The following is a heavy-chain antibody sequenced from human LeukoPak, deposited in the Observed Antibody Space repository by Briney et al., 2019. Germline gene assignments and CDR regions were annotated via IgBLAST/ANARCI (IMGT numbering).Heavy chain of an antibody. CDR1: EFTFNSYA. CDR2: MSYDGSNE. D-gene: IGHD6-19*01. CDR3: ARGARGSGWRVFDI. J-gene: IGHJ3*02. Sequence: QAGGSLRLSCAASEFTFNSYAMHWVRQPPGKGLEWVAVMSYDGSNEYYADSVKGRFTISRDNSKNTLYLQMNSLRAEDTAVYYCARGARGSGWRVFDIWGQGTMVTVSS. V-gene: IGHV3-30*04.